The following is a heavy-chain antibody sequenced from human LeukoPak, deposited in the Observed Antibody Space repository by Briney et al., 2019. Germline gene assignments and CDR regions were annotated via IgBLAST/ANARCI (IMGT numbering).Heavy chain of an antibody. CDR3: ARPRYGSGWYLFDY. J-gene: IGHJ4*02. D-gene: IGHD6-19*01. CDR2: MNPNSGNT. V-gene: IGHV1-8*01. Sequence: GSVKVSCKASGYTFTSYDINWVRQATGQGLEWMGWMNPNSGNTGYAQKFQGRVTITRNTSISTAYMELSSLRSEDTAVYYWARPRYGSGWYLFDYWGQGTLVTVSS. CDR1: GYTFTSYD.